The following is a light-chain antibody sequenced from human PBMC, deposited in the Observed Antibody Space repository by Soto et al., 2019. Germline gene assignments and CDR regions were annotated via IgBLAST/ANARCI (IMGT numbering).Light chain of an antibody. CDR1: QSISNW. Sequence: DIQMTQSPSTLSASVGDRVTITCRASQSISNWLAWSQQKPGTAPKVLIYHASNLQSGVPSRFSGSGSGTESTLTISSLQPDDFATYYCQQYNSYSFGQGTKVDIK. V-gene: IGKV1-5*01. CDR3: QQYNSYS. J-gene: IGKJ1*01. CDR2: HAS.